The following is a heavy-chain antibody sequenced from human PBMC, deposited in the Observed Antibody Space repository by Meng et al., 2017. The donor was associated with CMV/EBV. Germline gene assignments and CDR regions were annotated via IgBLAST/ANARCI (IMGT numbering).Heavy chain of an antibody. D-gene: IGHD6-6*01. CDR1: GFTFSSYW. V-gene: IGHV3-74*01. Sequence: SGFTFSSYWMHWVRQAPGKGLVWVSRINSDGSSTSYADSVKGRFTISRDNAKNTLYLQMNSLRAEDTAVYYCARDRRIAARPVYFDYWGQGTLVTVSS. CDR2: INSDGSST. CDR3: ARDRRIAARPVYFDY. J-gene: IGHJ4*02.